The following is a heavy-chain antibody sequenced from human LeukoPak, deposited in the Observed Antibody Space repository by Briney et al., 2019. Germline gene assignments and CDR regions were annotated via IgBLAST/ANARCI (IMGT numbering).Heavy chain of an antibody. CDR3: ARGETGFGDFDY. V-gene: IGHV1-2*04. CDR1: GYTFTGYY. D-gene: IGHD3-10*01. J-gene: IGHJ4*02. CDR2: INPNSGGT. Sequence: GASVKVSCKASGYTFTGYYMHWVRQAPGQGLEWMGWINPNSGGTNYAQKLQGWVTMTRDTSISTAYMELSRLRSDDTAVYYCARGETGFGDFDYWGQGTLVTVSS.